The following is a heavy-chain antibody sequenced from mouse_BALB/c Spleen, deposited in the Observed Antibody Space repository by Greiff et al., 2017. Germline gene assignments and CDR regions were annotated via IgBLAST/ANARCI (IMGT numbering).Heavy chain of an antibody. J-gene: IGHJ3*01. V-gene: IGHV1-54*01. Sequence: QVQLQQSGAELVRPGTSVKVSCKASGYAFTNYLIEWVKQRPGQGLEWIGVINPGSGGTNYNEKFKGKATLTADKSSSTAYMQLSSLTSDDSAVYFCARDYGYDREFAYWGQGTLVTVSA. CDR3: ARDYGYDREFAY. D-gene: IGHD2-2*01. CDR2: INPGSGGT. CDR1: GYAFTNYL.